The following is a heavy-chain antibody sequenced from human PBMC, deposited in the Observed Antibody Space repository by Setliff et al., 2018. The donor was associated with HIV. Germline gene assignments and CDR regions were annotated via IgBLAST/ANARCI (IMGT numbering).Heavy chain of an antibody. D-gene: IGHD3-22*01. V-gene: IGHV3-33*01. Sequence: GGSLRLSCAASGFTFSRYGMHWVRQAPGKGLEWVAVIWDDGSNEYYADAVKGRFTISRDNSKNTLYLQMNSLRAEDTAVYNCARDRGWRLLPNDAFDIWGQGTMVTVSS. CDR2: IWDDGSNE. CDR3: ARDRGWRLLPNDAFDI. CDR1: GFTFSRYG. J-gene: IGHJ3*02.